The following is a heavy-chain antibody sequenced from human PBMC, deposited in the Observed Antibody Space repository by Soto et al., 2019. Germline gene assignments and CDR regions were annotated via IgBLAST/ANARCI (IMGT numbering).Heavy chain of an antibody. Sequence: QVQLVQSGAEVKKPGASVKVSCKASGYTFTIYGITWVRQAPGQGLEWMGWISPYNGNTNYAQKVQGRVTMTTDTSTSTAYMGLRSLRSDDTALYYCARRENFYDSSGSFDSWGQGTLVTVSS. D-gene: IGHD3-22*01. J-gene: IGHJ4*02. CDR2: ISPYNGNT. CDR3: ARRENFYDSSGSFDS. V-gene: IGHV1-18*01. CDR1: GYTFTIYG.